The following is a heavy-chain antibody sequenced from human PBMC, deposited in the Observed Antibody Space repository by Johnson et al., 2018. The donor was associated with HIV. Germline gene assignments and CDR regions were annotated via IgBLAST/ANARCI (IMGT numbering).Heavy chain of an antibody. D-gene: IGHD6-19*01. V-gene: IGHV3-53*01. CDR3: TTDRGGEIAVAGPDAFDI. CDR1: GFTVSSNY. CDR2: IYSGGYT. Sequence: VQLVESGGGLIQPGGSLRLSCAASGFTVSSNYMSWVRQAPGKGLEWVSVIYSGGYTYSADSVKGRFTISRDNSKNTLYLQMNSLKTEDTSVYYCTTDRGGEIAVAGPDAFDIWGQGTMVSVSS. J-gene: IGHJ3*02.